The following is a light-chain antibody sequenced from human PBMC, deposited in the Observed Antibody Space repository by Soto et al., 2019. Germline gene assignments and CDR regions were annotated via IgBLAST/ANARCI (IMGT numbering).Light chain of an antibody. CDR3: QQYGSSSFT. V-gene: IGKV3-20*01. J-gene: IGKJ3*01. Sequence: EVELTQSPATLSLSPGETATLSCRASQSVSSSYLAWYQQKSGQAPRLLIYGASSRATGIPDRFSGSGSGTDFTLTISRLEPEDFAVYYCQQYGSSSFTFGPGTKVDI. CDR1: QSVSSSY. CDR2: GAS.